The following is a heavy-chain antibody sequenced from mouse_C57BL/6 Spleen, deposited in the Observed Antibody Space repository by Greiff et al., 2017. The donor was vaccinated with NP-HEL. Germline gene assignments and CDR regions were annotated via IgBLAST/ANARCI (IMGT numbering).Heavy chain of an antibody. J-gene: IGHJ3*01. CDR1: GYTFTSYW. V-gene: IGHV1-61*01. CDR2: IYPSDSET. CDR3: ASLRYYDYDGAWFAY. D-gene: IGHD2-4*01. Sequence: QVQLQQPGAELVRPGSSVKLSCKASGYTFTSYWMDWVKQRPGQGLEWIGNIYPSDSETHYNQKFKDKATLTVDKSSSTAYMQLSSLTSEDSAVYYCASLRYYDYDGAWFAYWGQGTLVTVSA.